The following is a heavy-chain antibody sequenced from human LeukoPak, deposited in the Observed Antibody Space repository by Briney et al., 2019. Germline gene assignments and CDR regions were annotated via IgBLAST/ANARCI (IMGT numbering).Heavy chain of an antibody. Sequence: GGSLRLSCAASGLTFSSYWMYWVRQAPGKGLVWVSRINSDGSSTSYADSVKGRFTISRDNAKNTLYLQMNSLRAEDTAVYYCSSLYSPGAFDIWGQGTVVTVSS. CDR3: SSLYSPGAFDI. D-gene: IGHD5-12*01. CDR2: INSDGSST. CDR1: GLTFSSYW. V-gene: IGHV3-74*01. J-gene: IGHJ3*02.